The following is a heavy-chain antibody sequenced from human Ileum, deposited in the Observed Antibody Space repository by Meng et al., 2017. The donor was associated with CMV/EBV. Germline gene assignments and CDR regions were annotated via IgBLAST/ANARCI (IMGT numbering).Heavy chain of an antibody. D-gene: IGHD6-13*01. CDR3: ARTDRAAAAPYFDY. J-gene: IGHJ4*02. Sequence: SGGSISSGGYYWSWIRQHPGKGLEWIGYIYYSGSTYYNPSLKSRVTISVDTSKNQFSLKLSSVTAADTAVYYCARTDRAAAAPYFDYWGQGTLVTVSS. CDR2: IYYSGST. CDR1: GGSISSGGYY. V-gene: IGHV4-31*02.